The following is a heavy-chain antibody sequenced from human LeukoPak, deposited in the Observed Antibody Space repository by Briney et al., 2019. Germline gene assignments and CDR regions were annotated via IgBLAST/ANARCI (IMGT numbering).Heavy chain of an antibody. CDR3: ARGVRDVLQTLTAGYYFDY. V-gene: IGHV3-30-3*01. CDR2: ISFDGSNK. J-gene: IGHJ4*02. D-gene: IGHD5-24*01. Sequence: GGSLRLSCAASGFTFSSYAMHWVRQAPGKGLKWVAVISFDGSNKYYADSVKGRFTISRNNSKNTVYLQMNSRRAEDTAVYYCARGVRDVLQTLTAGYYFDYWGQGTLVTVSS. CDR1: GFTFSSYA.